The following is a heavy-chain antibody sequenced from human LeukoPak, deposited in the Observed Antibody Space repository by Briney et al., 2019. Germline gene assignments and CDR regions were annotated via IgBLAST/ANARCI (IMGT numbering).Heavy chain of an antibody. CDR1: GGSISSYY. CDR2: IYYSGST. J-gene: IGHJ4*02. Sequence: PSQTLSLTCTVSGGSISSYYWSWIRQPPGKGLEWIGYIYYSGSTNYNPSLKSRVTISVDTSKNQFSLKLSIVTAADTAVYYCARHYDYVWGSYRYTHTFDYWGQGTLVTVSS. D-gene: IGHD3-16*02. CDR3: ARHYDYVWGSYRYTHTFDY. V-gene: IGHV4-59*08.